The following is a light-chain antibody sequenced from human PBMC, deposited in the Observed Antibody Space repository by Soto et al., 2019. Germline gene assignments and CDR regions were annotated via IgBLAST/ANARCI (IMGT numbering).Light chain of an antibody. CDR2: GNS. Sequence: QSVLTQPPSVAGDPGQMVTISCTGNSSNVGAGYDVHWSQQLPGTAPKLLIYGNSNRPSGVPDRFSGSKSGTSASLAITGLQAEDEADYFCQSYDSSLSGYVFGTGNKVKVL. CDR1: SSNVGAGYD. J-gene: IGLJ1*01. CDR3: QSYDSSLSGYV. V-gene: IGLV1-40*01.